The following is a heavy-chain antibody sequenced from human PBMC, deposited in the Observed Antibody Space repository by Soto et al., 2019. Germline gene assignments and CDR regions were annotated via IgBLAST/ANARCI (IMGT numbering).Heavy chain of an antibody. CDR3: ATGGREDMITFGGVIVALDY. CDR1: GYTLTELS. D-gene: IGHD3-16*02. CDR2: FDPEEGET. Sequence: GASVKVSCKVSGYTLTELSMHWVRQAPGKGLEWMGGFDPEEGETIYAQKFQGRVTMTEDTSTDTAYMELSSLRSEDTAVYYCATGGREDMITFGGVIVALDYWGQGTLVTVSS. V-gene: IGHV1-24*01. J-gene: IGHJ4*02.